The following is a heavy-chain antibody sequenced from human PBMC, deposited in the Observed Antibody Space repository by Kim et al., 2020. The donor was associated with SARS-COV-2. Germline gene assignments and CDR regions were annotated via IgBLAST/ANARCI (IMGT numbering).Heavy chain of an antibody. J-gene: IGHJ6*02. CDR2: ADGGAT. D-gene: IGHD3-10*01. V-gene: IGHV3-15*01. CDR3: ATTGGGQ. Sequence: ADGGATDYSAPVKGRFTISRDDSKNTLYLQMNSLKTEDTAVYYCATTGGGQGGQGTTVTVSS.